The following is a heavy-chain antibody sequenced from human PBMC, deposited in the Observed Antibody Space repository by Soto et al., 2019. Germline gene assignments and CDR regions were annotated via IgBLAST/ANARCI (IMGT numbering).Heavy chain of an antibody. V-gene: IGHV4-59*01. J-gene: IGHJ4*02. Sequence: QVQLQESGPGLVKPSETLSLMCTVSGGSISSYYWSWIRQPPGKGLEWIGYIYYSGSTNYNPSLKSRVTXSVXTXRNQFSLKLSSVTAADTAVYYCARERRDGYKHYFDYWGQGTLVTVSS. CDR2: IYYSGST. CDR3: ARERRDGYKHYFDY. D-gene: IGHD5-12*01. CDR1: GGSISSYY.